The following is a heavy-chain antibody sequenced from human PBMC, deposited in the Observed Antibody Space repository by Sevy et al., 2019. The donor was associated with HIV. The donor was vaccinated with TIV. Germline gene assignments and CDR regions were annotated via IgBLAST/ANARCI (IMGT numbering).Heavy chain of an antibody. D-gene: IGHD2-2*02. CDR1: GYTFTSYG. J-gene: IGHJ6*02. Sequence: ASVKVSCKASGYTFTSYGISWVRQAPGQGLEWMGWISAYNGNTNYAQKLQGRVTMTTDTSTSTAYMELRSLRSDDTAVYYCARVSCSSTSCYNEGCYYYYYGMDVWGQGTTVTVSS. CDR2: ISAYNGNT. CDR3: ARVSCSSTSCYNEGCYYYYYGMDV. V-gene: IGHV1-18*01.